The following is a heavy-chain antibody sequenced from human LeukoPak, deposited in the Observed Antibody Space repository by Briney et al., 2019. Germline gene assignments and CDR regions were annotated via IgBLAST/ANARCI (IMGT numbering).Heavy chain of an antibody. V-gene: IGHV3-23*01. CDR2: ISSSGGST. CDR1: GFTFSKYA. D-gene: IGHD6-19*01. Sequence: PGGSLRLSCAASGFTFSKYAMTWVRQAPGKGLEWVSGISSSGGSTYYVDSVKGRFTISRDNSKNTLHLQMNSLRAEDTAVYYCAKTRVAGYYFDYWGQGTLVTVSS. J-gene: IGHJ4*02. CDR3: AKTRVAGYYFDY.